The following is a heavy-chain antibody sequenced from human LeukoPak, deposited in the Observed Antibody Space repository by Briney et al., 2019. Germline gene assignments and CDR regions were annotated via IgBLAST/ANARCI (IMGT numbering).Heavy chain of an antibody. CDR2: INPNSGGT. Sequence: GASVKVSCKASGYTFTGYYMHWVRQAPGQGLEWMGWINPNSGGTNYAQKFQGWATMTRDTSISTAYMELSRLRSDDTAVYYCARARGVRGVTSYFDYWGQGTLVTVSS. J-gene: IGHJ4*02. D-gene: IGHD3-10*01. V-gene: IGHV1-2*04. CDR1: GYTFTGYY. CDR3: ARARGVRGVTSYFDY.